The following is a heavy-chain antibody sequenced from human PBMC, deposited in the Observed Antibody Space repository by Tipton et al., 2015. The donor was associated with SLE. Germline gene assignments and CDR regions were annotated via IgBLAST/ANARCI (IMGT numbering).Heavy chain of an antibody. CDR2: ISHSGRT. V-gene: IGHV4-34*01. CDR1: GGSFSAHS. D-gene: IGHD3-3*01. Sequence: TLSLTCAVYGGSFSAHSWNWIRQPPGKGLEWVAEISHSGRTNYNPTLESRITMSVDTSKNQFSLRLTSVTAADTAVYYCARHDSDFWSGYLDYWGQGTPVTVSS. CDR3: ARHDSDFWSGYLDY. J-gene: IGHJ4*02.